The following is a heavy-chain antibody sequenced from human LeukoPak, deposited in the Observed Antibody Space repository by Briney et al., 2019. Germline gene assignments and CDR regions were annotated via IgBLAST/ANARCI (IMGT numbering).Heavy chain of an antibody. CDR3: ARGEGWLANDY. CDR1: GGSIGSYY. Sequence: SETLSLTCTVSGGSIGSYYWGWIRQPPGKALEWIGYIYYSGSTNYNPSLKSRVTISVDTSKNQFSLKLSSVTAADTAVYYCARGEGWLANDYWGQGTLVTVSS. D-gene: IGHD5-24*01. V-gene: IGHV4-59*01. CDR2: IYYSGST. J-gene: IGHJ4*02.